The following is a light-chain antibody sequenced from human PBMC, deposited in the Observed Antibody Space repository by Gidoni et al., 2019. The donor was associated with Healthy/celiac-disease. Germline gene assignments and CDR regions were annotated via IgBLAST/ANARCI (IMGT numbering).Light chain of an antibody. CDR2: DAS. J-gene: IGKJ1*01. Sequence: DIQMTQSPSTLSASVGDRVTITCRASQSISSWLAWYQQKPGKAPKLLIYDASSLESGVPSRFSGSGSGTEFTLTSSSLQPDDFATYDCQQYNSYFWTFGQGTKVEIK. V-gene: IGKV1-5*01. CDR3: QQYNSYFWT. CDR1: QSISSW.